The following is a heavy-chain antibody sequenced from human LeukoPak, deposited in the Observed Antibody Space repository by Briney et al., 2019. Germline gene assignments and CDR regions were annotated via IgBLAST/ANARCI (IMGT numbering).Heavy chain of an antibody. Sequence: ASVKVSCKASGFTFTGYFMHWVRQAPGQGLEWMGWINPKSGDTYYAQKFQGRVTMTRDTSISAAYMELSRLSSDDTAMYYCASVTHSDHSGHDCWGQGTLVTVSS. V-gene: IGHV1-2*02. CDR2: INPKSGDT. CDR1: GFTFTGYF. J-gene: IGHJ4*02. D-gene: IGHD3-22*01. CDR3: ASVTHSDHSGHDC.